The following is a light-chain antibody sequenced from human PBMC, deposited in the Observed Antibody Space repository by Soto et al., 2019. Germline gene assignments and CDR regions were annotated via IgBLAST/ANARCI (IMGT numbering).Light chain of an antibody. CDR1: SSNIGSNY. V-gene: IGLV1-47*01. CDR3: AAWDDSLSGVV. CDR2: RNN. Sequence: QSVLTQPPSASGTPGQRVTISCSGSSSNIGSNYVYWYQQFPGTAPKLLISRNNQRPSGVPDRLSGSKSGTSASLAISGLRSEDEADYYCAAWDDSLSGVVFGGGTKVTVL. J-gene: IGLJ2*01.